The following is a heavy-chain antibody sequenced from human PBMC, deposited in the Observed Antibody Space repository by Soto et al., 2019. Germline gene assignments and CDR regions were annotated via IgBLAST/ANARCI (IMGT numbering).Heavy chain of an antibody. CDR2: TYYSGST. J-gene: IGHJ5*02. V-gene: IGHV4-31*03. D-gene: IGHD2-21*01. CDR1: GGSISSGGYY. Sequence: PSETLSLTCTVSGGSISSGGYYWSWIRQHPGKGLEWIGYTYYSGSTYYNPSLRSRFTISVYTSKNQFSLKLSSVTAADTAVYYCARVFERYNWFDPWGQGTLVTVSS. CDR3: ARVFERYNWFDP.